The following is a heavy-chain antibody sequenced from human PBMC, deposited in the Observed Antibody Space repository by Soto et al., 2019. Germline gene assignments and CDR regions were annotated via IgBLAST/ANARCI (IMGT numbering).Heavy chain of an antibody. J-gene: IGHJ6*02. D-gene: IGHD1-26*01. CDR2: IWHDGSNK. CDR3: ARAQYSGSYIRMDV. CDR1: GFTFSSYG. V-gene: IGHV3-33*01. Sequence: QVQLVESGGGVVQPGRSLRLSCAASGFTFSSYGTHWVRQAPGKGLEWVAVIWHDGSNKYYADFVKGRFTISRDNSKNTLYLQMNSLRAEDTAVYYCARAQYSGSYIRMDVWGQGTTVTVSS.